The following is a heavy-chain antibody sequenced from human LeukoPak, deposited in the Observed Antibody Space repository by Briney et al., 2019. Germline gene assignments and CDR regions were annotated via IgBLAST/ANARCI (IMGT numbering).Heavy chain of an antibody. CDR1: GYTLTELS. CDR2: FDPEDGET. D-gene: IGHD2-21*02. V-gene: IGHV1-24*01. Sequence: ASVKVSCKVSGYTLTELSMQWVRQAPGKGLEWMGGFDPEDGETIYAQKFQGRVTMTEDTSTDTAYMELSSLRSEDTAVYYCATDSTAARELDYWGQGTLVTVSS. CDR3: ATDSTAARELDY. J-gene: IGHJ4*02.